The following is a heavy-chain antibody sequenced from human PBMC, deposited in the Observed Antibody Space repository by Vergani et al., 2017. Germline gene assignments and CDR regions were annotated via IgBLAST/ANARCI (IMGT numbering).Heavy chain of an antibody. CDR2: INPIDSKI. V-gene: IGHV5-51*01. CDR3: TRHVPCGDGACLHFDH. CDR1: ESSFISNE. D-gene: IGHD2-21*01. Sequence: EVQLVQSGAEVKKPGESLTISCKYSESSFISNEIAWVRQMSGKGLQWMGNINPIDSKIAYSPSFQGQAIISLDKSITTAYLQWRSLKASDTAIYYCTRHVPCGDGACLHFDHWGQGTQVTVSS. J-gene: IGHJ4*02.